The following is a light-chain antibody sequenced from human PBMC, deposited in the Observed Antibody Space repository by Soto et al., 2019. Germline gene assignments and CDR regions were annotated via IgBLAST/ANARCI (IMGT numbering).Light chain of an antibody. CDR2: GNS. J-gene: IGLJ2*01. CDR1: SSNIGAGYD. V-gene: IGLV1-40*01. CDR3: QSYDSSLSGVV. Sequence: QAVVTQPPSVSGAPGQRVTISCTGNSSNIGAGYDVHWYKQLPGTAPKLLIYGNSNRPSGVPDRFSGSKSGTSASLAITGLQAEDEADYYCQSYDSSLSGVVFGGGTKVTVL.